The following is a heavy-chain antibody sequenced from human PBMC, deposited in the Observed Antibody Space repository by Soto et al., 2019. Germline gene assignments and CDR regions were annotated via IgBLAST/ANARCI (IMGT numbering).Heavy chain of an antibody. J-gene: IGHJ5*02. CDR1: GFSLSTSGVG. CDR2: IYWDDDK. Sequence: PTLVNPTQTLTLTCTFSGFSLSTSGVGVGWIRQPPGKALEWLALIYWDDDKRYSPSLKSRLTITKDTSKNQVVLTMTNMDPVDTATYYCAHRQQEYSSSWYGVSWFDPWGQGTLVTVSS. D-gene: IGHD6-13*01. V-gene: IGHV2-5*02. CDR3: AHRQQEYSSSWYGVSWFDP.